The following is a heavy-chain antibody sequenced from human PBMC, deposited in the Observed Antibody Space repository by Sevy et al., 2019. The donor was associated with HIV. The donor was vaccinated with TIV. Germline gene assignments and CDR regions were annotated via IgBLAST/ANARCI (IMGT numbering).Heavy chain of an antibody. Sequence: GGSLRLSCAASGFTFSKYSMSWVRQPPGKGLECVSILSFGCGEINYADSVKGRFTISRDNPKGSVYLQLNNLRPEGTAVYYCAREGCTKPHDYWGQGTLVTVSS. CDR2: LSFGCGEI. J-gene: IGHJ4*02. V-gene: IGHV3-23*01. D-gene: IGHD2-8*01. CDR1: GFTFSKYS. CDR3: AREGCTKPHDY.